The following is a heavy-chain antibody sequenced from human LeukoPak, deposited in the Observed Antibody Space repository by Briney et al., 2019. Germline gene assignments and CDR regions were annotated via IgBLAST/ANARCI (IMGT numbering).Heavy chain of an antibody. J-gene: IGHJ4*02. CDR1: GFTFSSYS. CDR2: ISSSGSYI. V-gene: IGHV3-21*01. Sequence: GGSLRLSCAASGFTFSSYSMNWVRQAPGKGLEWVSSISSSGSYIYYADSVKGRFNISRDNANKSLYLQLNSLRAEDTAVYFCAREPIYGLNFDYWGQGTLVTVSS. CDR3: AREPIYGLNFDY. D-gene: IGHD2/OR15-2a*01.